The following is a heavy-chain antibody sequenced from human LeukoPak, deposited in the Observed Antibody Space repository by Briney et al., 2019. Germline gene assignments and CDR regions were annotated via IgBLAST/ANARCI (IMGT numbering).Heavy chain of an antibody. Sequence: SETLSLTYTVSGGSISSYYWSWIRQPPGKGLEWIGYIYYSGSTNYNPSLKSRVTISVDTSKNQFSLKLSSVTAADTAVYYCAREESGIDYWGQGTLVTVSS. V-gene: IGHV4-59*01. CDR1: GGSISSYY. CDR3: AREESGIDY. CDR2: IYYSGST. J-gene: IGHJ4*02. D-gene: IGHD6-25*01.